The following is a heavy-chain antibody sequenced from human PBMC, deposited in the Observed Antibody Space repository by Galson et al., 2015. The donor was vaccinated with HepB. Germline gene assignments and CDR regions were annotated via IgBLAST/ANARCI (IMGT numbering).Heavy chain of an antibody. D-gene: IGHD3-22*01. V-gene: IGHV3-33*08. J-gene: IGHJ3*02. CDR2: IWYDGSNK. CDR1: GFTFSSYW. Sequence: SLRLSCAASGFTFSSYWIHWVRQAPGKGLEWVAVIWYDGSNKYYAASVKGRFTISRDNSKNTLYLQMNSLRAEDTAVYYCARDSGYYDSSGSWGAFDIWGQGTMVTVSS. CDR3: ARDSGYYDSSGSWGAFDI.